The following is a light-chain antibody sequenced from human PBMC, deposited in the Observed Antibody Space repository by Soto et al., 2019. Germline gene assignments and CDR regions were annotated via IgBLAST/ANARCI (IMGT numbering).Light chain of an antibody. V-gene: IGLV2-14*01. J-gene: IGLJ1*01. Sequence: QSVLTQPASVSASPGQSITISCTGTGSNIGVYNYVSWYQQYPGKAPKLLIYEVFNRPSGVSTRFSGSKSGDTASLTISGLQTEEEDDYYCRSLIPSTTVVFGTGTKVT. CDR3: RSLIPSTTVV. CDR2: EVF. CDR1: GSNIGVYNY.